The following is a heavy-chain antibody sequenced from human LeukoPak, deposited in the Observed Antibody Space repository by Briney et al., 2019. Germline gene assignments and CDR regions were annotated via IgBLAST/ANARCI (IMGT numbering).Heavy chain of an antibody. CDR2: IKQDGTET. J-gene: IGHJ4*02. V-gene: IGHV3-7*01. Sequence: PGGSLRLSCAASGFSISNYWLSWVRQAPGKGLEWVANIKQDGTETYYVGSVKGRFIVSRDNAKNSLYLQMNSLRAEDTAVYYCARGRGDSSSWYFDYWGQGTLVTVSS. CDR1: GFSISNYW. D-gene: IGHD6-13*01. CDR3: ARGRGDSSSWYFDY.